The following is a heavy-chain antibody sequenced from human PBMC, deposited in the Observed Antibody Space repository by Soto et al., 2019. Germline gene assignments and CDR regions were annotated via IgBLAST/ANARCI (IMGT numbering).Heavy chain of an antibody. Sequence: EVQLVESGGGLVQPGGSLRLSCAASGFTVSSNYMSWVRQAPGKGLALVSVIYSGGSTYYADSVKGRFTISRDNSKNTLYLQMNRLRAEDTAVYYCARYILLSTIRSPDAFDIWGQGTMVTVSS. CDR3: ARYILLSTIRSPDAFDI. J-gene: IGHJ3*02. CDR1: GFTVSSNY. V-gene: IGHV3-66*01. D-gene: IGHD5-12*01. CDR2: IYSGGST.